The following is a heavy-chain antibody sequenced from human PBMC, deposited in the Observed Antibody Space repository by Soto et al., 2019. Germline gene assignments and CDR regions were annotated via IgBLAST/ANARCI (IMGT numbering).Heavy chain of an antibody. D-gene: IGHD6-13*01. CDR1: GFSFSSYA. V-gene: IGHV3-30-3*01. CDR2: ISYDGNNK. CDR3: ARAPPRGIAAPGTWGSGMDV. J-gene: IGHJ6*02. Sequence: QVQVVESGGGVVQPGRSLRLSCAASGFSFSSYAMHWVRQAPGTGLEWVAVISYDGNNKYYADSVKGRITISRDSSKNMVYLQMNSLRPEDTAVYYCARAPPRGIAAPGTWGSGMDVWGQGTTVTVSS.